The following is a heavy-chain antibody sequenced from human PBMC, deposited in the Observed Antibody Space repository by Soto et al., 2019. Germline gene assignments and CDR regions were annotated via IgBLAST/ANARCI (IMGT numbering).Heavy chain of an antibody. Sequence: ASVKVSCKASGYTFTSYGISWVRQAPGQGLEWMGWISAYNGNTNYAQKLQGRVTMTKDTSTSTAYMELSSLRSEDTAVYYCATAVSIAARPAYDYWGQGTLVTVSS. D-gene: IGHD6-6*01. CDR3: ATAVSIAARPAYDY. J-gene: IGHJ4*02. CDR2: ISAYNGNT. V-gene: IGHV1-18*01. CDR1: GYTFTSYG.